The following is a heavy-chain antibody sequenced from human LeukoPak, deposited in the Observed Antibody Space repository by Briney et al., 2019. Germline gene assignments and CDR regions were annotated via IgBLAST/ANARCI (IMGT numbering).Heavy chain of an antibody. CDR1: GGSISSYY. D-gene: IGHD6-13*01. CDR2: IYYSGST. V-gene: IGHV4-59*01. J-gene: IGHJ4*02. Sequence: SETLSLTCTVSGGSISSYYWSWIRQPPGKGLEWIGYIYYSGSTNYNPSLKSRVTISVDTSKNQLSLKLSSVTAADTAVYYCASWHSSSWQRREENYFDYWGQGTLVTVSS. CDR3: ASWHSSSWQRREENYFDY.